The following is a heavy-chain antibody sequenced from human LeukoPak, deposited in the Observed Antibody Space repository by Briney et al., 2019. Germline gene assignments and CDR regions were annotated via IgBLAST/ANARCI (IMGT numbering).Heavy chain of an antibody. CDR3: AHGRGVIYDY. J-gene: IGHJ4*02. CDR1: GGTFSSYA. Sequence: ASVKVSCKSSGGTFSSYAISWVRQAPGQGLEWMGRIIPILGIANYAQEFQGRVTITADKSTSTAYMELSSLRSEDTAVYYCAHGRGVIYDYWGQGTLVTVSS. D-gene: IGHD3-10*01. CDR2: IIPILGIA. V-gene: IGHV1-69*04.